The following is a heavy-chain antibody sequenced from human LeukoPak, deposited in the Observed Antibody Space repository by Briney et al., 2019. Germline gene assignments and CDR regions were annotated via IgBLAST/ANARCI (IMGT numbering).Heavy chain of an antibody. J-gene: IGHJ5*02. CDR1: GFTFSNAW. CDR3: ATDFYDST. CDR2: IRSNSDGGTI. Sequence: GGFLRLSCATSGFTFSNAWMNWVRQAPGKGLEWVGRIRSNSDGGTIDYAAPVKGRFTLSRDDSKTTLYLQMNSLQTEDTAVYYCATDFYDSTWGQGTLVTVSS. V-gene: IGHV3-15*07. D-gene: IGHD3-22*01.